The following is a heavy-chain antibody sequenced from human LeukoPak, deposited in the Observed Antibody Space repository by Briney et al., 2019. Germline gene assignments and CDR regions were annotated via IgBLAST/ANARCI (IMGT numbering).Heavy chain of an antibody. CDR3: AKRPPAYYYDSSGYYGGYFDY. Sequence: SGGSLRLSCAASGFTFSTYGMHWVRQAQGKGLEWVAFIRYDGSNKYYADSVKGRFTISRDNSKNTLYLQMNSLRAEDTAVYYCAKRPPAYYYDSSGYYGGYFDYWGQGTLVTVSS. CDR1: GFTFSTYG. CDR2: IRYDGSNK. J-gene: IGHJ4*02. V-gene: IGHV3-30*02. D-gene: IGHD3-22*01.